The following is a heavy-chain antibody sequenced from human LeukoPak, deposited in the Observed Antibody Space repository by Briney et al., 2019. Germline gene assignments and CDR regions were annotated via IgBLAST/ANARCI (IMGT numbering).Heavy chain of an antibody. CDR3: ARVGGSAYPSTGFDF. D-gene: IGHD3-16*01. V-gene: IGHV4-39*07. J-gene: IGHJ5*01. CDR1: GGSISSSSYY. CDR2: IYYSGST. Sequence: SETLSLTCTVSGGSISSSSYYWGWIRQPPGKGLEWIGSIYYSGSTDYNPSLKSRVTISVDTSKNQFSLKLSSVTAADTAVYNCARVGGSAYPSTGFDFWGQGTLVTVSS.